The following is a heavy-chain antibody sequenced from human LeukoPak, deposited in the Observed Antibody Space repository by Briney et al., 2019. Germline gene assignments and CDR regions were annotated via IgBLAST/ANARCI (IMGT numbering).Heavy chain of an antibody. J-gene: IGHJ4*02. CDR2: INGYGSST. D-gene: IGHD5-18*01. CDR1: GFTFVSYW. CDR3: ARDAPGNTALDY. V-gene: IGHV3-74*01. Sequence: GGSLRLSCAASGFTFVSYWMHWVRQAPGKGLVWVSRINGYGSSTDFADSVKGQFTISRDNAKNTLYLQMNSLRAEDTAVYYCARDAPGNTALDYWGQGTLVTVSS.